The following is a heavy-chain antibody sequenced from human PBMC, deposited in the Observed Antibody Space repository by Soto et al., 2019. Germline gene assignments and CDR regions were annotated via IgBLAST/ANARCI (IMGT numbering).Heavy chain of an antibody. CDR1: GFTFSNAW. CDR2: IKSKTDGGTT. Sequence: GGSLRLSCAASGFTFSNAWMSWVRQAPGKGLEWVGRIKSKTDGGTTDYAAPVKGRFTISRDDSKNTLYLQMNSLKTEDTAVYYFNTYPTIDAFDIWGQGTMVTVSS. J-gene: IGHJ3*02. V-gene: IGHV3-15*01. CDR3: NTYPTIDAFDI.